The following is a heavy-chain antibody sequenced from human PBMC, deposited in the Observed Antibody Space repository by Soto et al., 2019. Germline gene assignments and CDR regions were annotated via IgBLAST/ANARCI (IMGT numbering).Heavy chain of an antibody. J-gene: IGHJ4*02. V-gene: IGHV3-21*01. CDR3: ARESEDLTSNFDY. CDR1: GFTFTRYS. CDR2: ISSTTNYI. Sequence: PGGSLRLSCAASGFTFTRYSMNWVRQAPGKGLEWVSFISSTTNYIYYADSMKGRFTVSRDNAKSSVYLEMNSLSAEDTALYYCARESEDLTSNFDYWGQGTLVTVSS.